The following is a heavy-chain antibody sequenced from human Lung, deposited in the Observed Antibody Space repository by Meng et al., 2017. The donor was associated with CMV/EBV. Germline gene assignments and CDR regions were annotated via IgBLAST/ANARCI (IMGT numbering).Heavy chain of an antibody. D-gene: IGHD3-9*01. V-gene: IGHV3-30*01. CDR3: ATSLVKALGALDL. Sequence: SCVASGFIFDNYALHWVRQAPGKGLQWVAVVSYDGSDKYVADSVKGRYTVSRDNSKNTLSLQMNRLRVDDTAVYYCATSLVKALGALDLWGQGTXV. CDR1: GFIFDNYA. CDR2: VSYDGSDK. J-gene: IGHJ3*01.